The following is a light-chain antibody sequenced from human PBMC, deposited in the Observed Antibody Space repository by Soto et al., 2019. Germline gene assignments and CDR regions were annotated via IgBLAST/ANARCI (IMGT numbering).Light chain of an antibody. V-gene: IGLV2-14*03. CDR1: SSDVGGYNY. CDR2: DVN. CDR3: SSYPTSSTVV. J-gene: IGLJ2*01. Sequence: QSALTQPASVSGSPGQSITISCTGTSSDVGGYNYVSWYQQHPGKAPKLRIYDVNNRPPGVSNGFSGSKSGYTTSLTISGLQAEDEAHYYCSSYPTSSTVVFGRGTKLAVL.